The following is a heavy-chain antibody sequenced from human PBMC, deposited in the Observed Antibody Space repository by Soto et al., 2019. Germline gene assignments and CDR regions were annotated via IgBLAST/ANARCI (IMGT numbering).Heavy chain of an antibody. Sequence: GGSLRLSCAASGFTFSSYGMHWVRQAPGKGLEWVAVISYDGSNKYYADSVKGRFTISRDNSKNTLYLQMNSLRAEDTAVYYCAKNDPYYDIYYWGQGTLVTVSS. V-gene: IGHV3-30*18. CDR1: GFTFSSYG. CDR3: AKNDPYYDIYY. CDR2: ISYDGSNK. J-gene: IGHJ4*02. D-gene: IGHD3-9*01.